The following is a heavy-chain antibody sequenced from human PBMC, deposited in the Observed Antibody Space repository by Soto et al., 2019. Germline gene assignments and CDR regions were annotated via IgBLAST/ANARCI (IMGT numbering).Heavy chain of an antibody. CDR3: ARGYCTATICDPWFDP. CDR2: IYPGDSDT. Sequence: PGESLNISCQGSGYAFSSYWIAWVRQMPGKGLEWMGIIYPGDSDTRYSPSFQGQVTISVDKSITTAYLQWSSLKASDTAMYYCARGYCTATICDPWFDPWGQGTLVTVS. CDR1: GYAFSSYW. D-gene: IGHD2-8*02. V-gene: IGHV5-51*01. J-gene: IGHJ5*02.